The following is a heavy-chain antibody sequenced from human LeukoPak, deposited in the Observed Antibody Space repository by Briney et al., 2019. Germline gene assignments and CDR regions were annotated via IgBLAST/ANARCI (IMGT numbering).Heavy chain of an antibody. Sequence: PGGSLRLSCAASGFTFSDYWMHWVRQAPGKGLVWVSVIGNDGSGVVYADSVKGRFTVSRDNAKNMVYLQMNSLRAEDTAVYYCARDLAAFDYWGQGTLVTVSS. J-gene: IGHJ4*02. CDR3: ARDLAAFDY. V-gene: IGHV3-74*01. CDR1: GFTFSDYW. CDR2: IGNDGSGV.